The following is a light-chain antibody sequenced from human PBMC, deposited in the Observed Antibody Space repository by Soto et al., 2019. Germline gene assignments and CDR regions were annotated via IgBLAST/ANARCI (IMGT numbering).Light chain of an antibody. Sequence: EIVMTQSPATLSVSPGERATLSCRASQSVSSNLAWYQQKPGQAPRLLIYAASSRATGSPDRFSGGGSGTDFTLTISRLEPEDFAVYYCQQYDNSPLFGQGTKVDI. CDR3: QQYDNSPL. J-gene: IGKJ1*01. V-gene: IGKV3-20*01. CDR1: QSVSSN. CDR2: AAS.